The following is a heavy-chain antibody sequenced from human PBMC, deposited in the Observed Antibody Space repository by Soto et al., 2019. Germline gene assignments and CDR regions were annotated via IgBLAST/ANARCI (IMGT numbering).Heavy chain of an antibody. CDR3: AXRIAVAGKGYYYYGMDV. CDR2: IIPIFGTA. V-gene: IGHV1-69*13. CDR1: GGTFSSYA. D-gene: IGHD6-19*01. Sequence: SVKVSCKASGGTFSSYAISWVRQAPGQGLEWMGGIIPIFGTANYAQKFQGRVTITADESTSTAYMELSSLRSEDTAVYYCAXRIAVAGKGYYYYGMDVWGQGTTVTVSS. J-gene: IGHJ6*02.